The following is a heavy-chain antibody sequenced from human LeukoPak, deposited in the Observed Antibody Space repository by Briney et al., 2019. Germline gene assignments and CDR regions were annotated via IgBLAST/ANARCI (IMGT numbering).Heavy chain of an antibody. Sequence: SQTLSLTCAISGDSVSSNSAAWTWIRQSPSRGLEWLGRTYYRSKWYNDYAVSVKSRITINPDTSKNQFSLQLNSVTPEDTAVYYCARDPLYAAGWFDPWGQGTLVTVSS. CDR3: ARDPLYAAGWFDP. J-gene: IGHJ5*02. CDR2: TYYRSKWYN. CDR1: GDSVSSNSAA. D-gene: IGHD2-2*01. V-gene: IGHV6-1*01.